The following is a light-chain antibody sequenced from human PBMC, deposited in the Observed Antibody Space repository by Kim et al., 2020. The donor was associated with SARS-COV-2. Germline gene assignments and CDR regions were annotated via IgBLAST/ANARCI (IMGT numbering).Light chain of an antibody. V-gene: IGLV7-46*01. CDR2: DTN. CDR3: LLSYSGARV. CDR1: TVPCNSGNC. Sequence: EETDTLPCGSTTVPCNSGNCTYRFQQKHGQTPRTLFYDTNNKHSWTPARFSGSLLGGKAALTLSGAQPEDEAEYYCLLSYSGARVFGGGTQLTVL. J-gene: IGLJ2*01.